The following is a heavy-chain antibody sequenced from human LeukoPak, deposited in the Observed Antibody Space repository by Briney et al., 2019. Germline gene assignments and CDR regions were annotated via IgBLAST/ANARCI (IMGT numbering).Heavy chain of an antibody. CDR3: ASLITNGSGSYVDY. J-gene: IGHJ4*02. Sequence: GESLKISCKGSGYTFTNYWISWVRQMPGKGLEWVGIIYPGDSDTSQRPSFQDQVTISADKSISTAYLHWSSLRASDTAMYYCASLITNGSGSYVDYWGQGTLVTVSS. CDR1: GYTFTNYW. D-gene: IGHD3-10*01. V-gene: IGHV5-51*01. CDR2: IYPGDSDT.